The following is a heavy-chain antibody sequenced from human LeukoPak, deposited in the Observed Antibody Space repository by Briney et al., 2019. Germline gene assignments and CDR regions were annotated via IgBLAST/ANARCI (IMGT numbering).Heavy chain of an antibody. CDR1: GFTFSDYA. Sequence: GGSLRLSCAVSGFTFSDYAMSWVRQAPGKGLEWVLGISFSGRSTNYADSVKGRFIISRDNSNNTLYLQMNSLKTEDTAVYYCTTDLYYDSSGYYYGGFNAFDIWGQGTMVTVSS. D-gene: IGHD3-22*01. CDR2: ISFSGRST. V-gene: IGHV3-23*01. J-gene: IGHJ3*02. CDR3: TTDLYYDSSGYYYGGFNAFDI.